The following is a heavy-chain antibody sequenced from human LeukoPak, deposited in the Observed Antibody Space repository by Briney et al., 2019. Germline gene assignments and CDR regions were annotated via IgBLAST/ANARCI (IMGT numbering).Heavy chain of an antibody. V-gene: IGHV4-30-4*01. CDR3: AREGHYDFWSGYLG. Sequence: SETLSLTCTVSGGSISSGDYYWNWIRQPPGRGLEWIGYIYYSGSTYYNPSLKSRVTISVDTSKNQFSLKLSSVTAADTAVYYCAREGHYDFWSGYLGWGQGTLVTGSS. D-gene: IGHD3-3*01. CDR2: IYYSGST. J-gene: IGHJ4*02. CDR1: GGSISSGDYY.